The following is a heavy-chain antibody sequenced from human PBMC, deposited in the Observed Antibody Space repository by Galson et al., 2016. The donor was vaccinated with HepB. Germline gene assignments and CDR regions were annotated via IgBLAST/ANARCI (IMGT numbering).Heavy chain of an antibody. D-gene: IGHD2-2*01. J-gene: IGHJ6*04. Sequence: SLRLSCAASGFTFSNYGMHWVRQAPGKGLEVVSSISRSGDSTDHADSVKGRFTISSDNSKNTLSLQMNSLTADDTAIYYCVQGSTAPAVWGKGTTVTVSS. CDR1: GFTFSNYG. CDR3: VQGSTAPAV. V-gene: IGHV3-23*01. CDR2: ISRSGDST.